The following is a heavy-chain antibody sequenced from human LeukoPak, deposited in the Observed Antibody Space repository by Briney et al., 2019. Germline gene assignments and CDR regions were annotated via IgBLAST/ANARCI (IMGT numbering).Heavy chain of an antibody. D-gene: IGHD3-22*01. CDR3: AGAEPYPDYYDSSGYRPDAFDI. J-gene: IGHJ3*02. V-gene: IGHV3-66*01. CDR2: IYSGGST. CDR1: GFTVSSNY. Sequence: GGSLRLSCAASGFTVSSNYMSWVRQAPGKGLEWVSVIYSGGSTYYADSVKGRFTISRDNSKNTLYLQMNSLRAEDTAVYYCAGAEPYPDYYDSSGYRPDAFDIWGQGTMVTVSS.